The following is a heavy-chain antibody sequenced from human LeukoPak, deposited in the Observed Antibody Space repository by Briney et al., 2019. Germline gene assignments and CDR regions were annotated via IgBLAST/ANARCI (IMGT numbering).Heavy chain of an antibody. V-gene: IGHV3-15*01. J-gene: IGHJ4*02. CDR3: TTDRTMKGY. CDR1: GFTFSNAW. CDR2: LRSKNDGGTI. Sequence: GGSLRLSCAAYGFTFSNAWMAWVRQAPGKGLEWDGRLRSKNDGGTIGYAAPVKDRFTISRDDSINTLYLQMNSLEVEDTAVYFCTTDRTMKGYWGQGTLVTVAS. D-gene: IGHD3-22*01.